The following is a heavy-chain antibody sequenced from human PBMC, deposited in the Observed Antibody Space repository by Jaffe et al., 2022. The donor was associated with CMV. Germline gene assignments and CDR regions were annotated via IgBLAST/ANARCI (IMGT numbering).Heavy chain of an antibody. CDR2: IIPIVGTT. J-gene: IGHJ3*01. CDR1: GGTFNTYA. CDR3: ARDLQGIAARGEAFDL. Sequence: QVQLVQSGAEVKKPGSSVKVSCETSGGTFNTYAINWVRQVHGQGLEWMGGIIPIVGTTDYAQKFQGRVTISADDSANTAYMELDSLTSDDTAVYYCARDLQGIAARGEAFDLWGQGTLVTVSS. D-gene: IGHD6-6*01. V-gene: IGHV1-69*01.